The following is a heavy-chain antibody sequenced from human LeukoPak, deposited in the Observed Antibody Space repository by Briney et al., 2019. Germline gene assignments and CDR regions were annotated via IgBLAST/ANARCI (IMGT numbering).Heavy chain of an antibody. Sequence: PGGSLRLSCAASGFTFSDYYMSWIRQAPGKGLEWVSCISSSGSTIYYADSVKGRFTISRDNAKNSLYLQMNSLRAEDTAVYYCARDGRTLGGSYYYYGMDVWGQGTTVTVSS. CDR1: GFTFSDYY. D-gene: IGHD2-15*01. CDR2: ISSSGSTI. J-gene: IGHJ6*02. V-gene: IGHV3-11*01. CDR3: ARDGRTLGGSYYYYGMDV.